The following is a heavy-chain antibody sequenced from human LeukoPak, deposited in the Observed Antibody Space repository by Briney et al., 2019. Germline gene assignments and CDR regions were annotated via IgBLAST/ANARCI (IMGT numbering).Heavy chain of an antibody. D-gene: IGHD3-10*01. J-gene: IGHJ4*02. V-gene: IGHV3-7*01. CDR1: GFTFRNYW. CDR3: ARDGRAREESGTYTSYYFDF. Sequence: PGGSLRLSCSASGFTFRNYWMSWVRQAPGKGLEWVANINQDGSKIYYVDSVKGRFTISRDNVKNSLSLEMDSLTPEDTAVYYCARDGRAREESGTYTSYYFDFWGQGILVTVSS. CDR2: INQDGSKI.